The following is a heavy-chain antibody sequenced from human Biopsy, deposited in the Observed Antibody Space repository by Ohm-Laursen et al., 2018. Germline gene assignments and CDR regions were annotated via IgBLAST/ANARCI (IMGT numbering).Heavy chain of an antibody. CDR2: ISFNSGTI. Sequence: SLRLSCAASGFIFDDYAMHWVRQAPGKGLEWVSTISFNSGTIAYADSVKGRFTISRDSAKNSVYLQMNSLRAEDTALYYYAKDVEMFGELSFDSWGQGTLVTVSS. J-gene: IGHJ4*02. V-gene: IGHV3-9*01. CDR3: AKDVEMFGELSFDS. D-gene: IGHD3-10*02. CDR1: GFIFDDYA.